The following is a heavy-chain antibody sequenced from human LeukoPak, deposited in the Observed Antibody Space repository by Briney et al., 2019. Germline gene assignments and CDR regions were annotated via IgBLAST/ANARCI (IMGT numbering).Heavy chain of an antibody. CDR2: INQSGST. D-gene: IGHD4-17*01. J-gene: IGHJ6*03. V-gene: IGHV4-34*01. Sequence: SQTLSLTCAVYGGSFSGYYWSWIRQPPGKGLEWIGEINQSGSTNYNPSLKSRVTISVDTSKNQFSLKLSSVTAADTAVFYCARGNGDQNDYYMDVWGKGSTVSVSS. CDR3: ARGNGDQNDYYMDV. CDR1: GGSFSGYY.